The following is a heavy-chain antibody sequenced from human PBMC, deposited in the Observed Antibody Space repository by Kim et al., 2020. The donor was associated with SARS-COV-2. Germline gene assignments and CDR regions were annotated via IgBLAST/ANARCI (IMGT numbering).Heavy chain of an antibody. CDR2: IKSDSSTI. J-gene: IGHJ6*02. Sequence: GGSLRLSCAASGFTFSSHSMHWVRQAPGKGLEWVSYIKSDSSTIYYSDSVKGRFTISRDNAENSLFLQMNSLRDEDTAVHHCARDYDTLTGYRATNYYYFGMDVWGHGTTVTVSS. CDR3: ARDYDTLTGYRATNYYYFGMDV. D-gene: IGHD3-9*01. V-gene: IGHV3-48*02. CDR1: GFTFSSHS.